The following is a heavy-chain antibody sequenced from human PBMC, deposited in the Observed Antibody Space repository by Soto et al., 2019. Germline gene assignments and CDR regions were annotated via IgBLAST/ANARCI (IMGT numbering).Heavy chain of an antibody. CDR2: INPSGGST. CDR3: SRCGRTLNTPTGTTHYYYYMDV. D-gene: IGHD1-7*01. Sequence: GASVKVSCKASGYTFTSYYMHWVRQAPGQGLEWIGIINPSGGSTSYAQKFQGRVTMTRDTSTSTVYMELSSLRSEDTAVYYCSRCGRTLNTPTGTTHYYYYMDVWGKGTTVTVSS. V-gene: IGHV1-46*03. J-gene: IGHJ6*03. CDR1: GYTFTSYY.